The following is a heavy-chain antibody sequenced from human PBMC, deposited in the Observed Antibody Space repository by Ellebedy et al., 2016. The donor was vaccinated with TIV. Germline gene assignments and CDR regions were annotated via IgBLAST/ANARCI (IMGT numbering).Heavy chain of an antibody. Sequence: GSLRLSXSVSGGSVNNYYWSWIRQPAGKGLEWIARMDPSGRTSFNPSLQSRVTMSQDLSKNQVSLKVTSVTAADTAVYFCSRALGYTGSASHYFDHWGQGTLATV. CDR3: SRALGYTGSASHYFDH. CDR1: GGSVNNYY. CDR2: MDPSGRT. V-gene: IGHV4-4*07. D-gene: IGHD5-18*01. J-gene: IGHJ4*02.